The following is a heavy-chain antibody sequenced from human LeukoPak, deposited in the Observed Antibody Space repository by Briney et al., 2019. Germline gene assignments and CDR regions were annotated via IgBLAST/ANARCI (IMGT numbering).Heavy chain of an antibody. CDR2: IYYSGST. CDR3: ARETIFGVVMDV. CDR1: GAAIGIYY. D-gene: IGHD3-3*01. Sequence: PSETLSLTCSVSGAAIGIYYWSWIRQPPGKGLEWIGYIYYSGSTYYNPSLKSRVTISVDTSKNQFSLKLSSVTAADTAVYYCARETIFGVVMDVGGQGTLVTVSS. J-gene: IGHJ4*02. V-gene: IGHV4-30-4*01.